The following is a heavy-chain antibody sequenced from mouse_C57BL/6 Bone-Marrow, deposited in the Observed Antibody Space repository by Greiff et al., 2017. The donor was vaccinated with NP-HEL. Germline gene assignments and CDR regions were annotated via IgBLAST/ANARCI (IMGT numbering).Heavy chain of an antibody. D-gene: IGHD1-1*01. CDR3: ARSYGSSYGDYAMDY. V-gene: IGHV5-17*01. CDR1: GFTFSDYG. J-gene: IGHJ4*01. CDR2: ISSGSSTI. Sequence: EVKLMESGGGLVKPGGSLKLSCAASGFTFSDYGMHWVRQAPEKGLEWVAYISSGSSTIYYADTVKGRFTISRDNAKNTLFLQMTSLRSEDTAMYYCARSYGSSYGDYAMDYWGQGTSVTVSS.